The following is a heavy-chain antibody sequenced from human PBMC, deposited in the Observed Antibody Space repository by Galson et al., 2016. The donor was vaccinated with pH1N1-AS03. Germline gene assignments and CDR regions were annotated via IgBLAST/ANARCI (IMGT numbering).Heavy chain of an antibody. J-gene: IGHJ6*04. Sequence: SLRLSCAASGFTVTRNDMHWVRQATGKGLEWVSIIAATGPTHYADSVKGRFTISREIPQNSLYLQMDSLRADDTAVYYLAVWGYISVTNGLDVWGKGTTVIVSS. CDR2: IAATGPT. CDR3: AVWGYISVTNGLDV. D-gene: IGHD5-12*01. V-gene: IGHV3-13*01. CDR1: GFTVTRND.